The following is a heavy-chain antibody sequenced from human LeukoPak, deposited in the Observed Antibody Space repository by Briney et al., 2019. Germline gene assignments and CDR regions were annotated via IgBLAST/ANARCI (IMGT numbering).Heavy chain of an antibody. CDR1: GESFDGFY. CDR2: VNYIGRS. V-gene: IGHV4-34*01. Sequence: SETLSLTCAVYGESFDGFYWNWIRQSPGKGLEWLGEVNYIGRSNYNPALESRIAISADASKRQFSLKLTSVTAADTAVYYCAIRLTTSRLATATTWFDPWGQGTPVSVSS. D-gene: IGHD1-1*01. J-gene: IGHJ5*02. CDR3: AIRLTTSRLATATTWFDP.